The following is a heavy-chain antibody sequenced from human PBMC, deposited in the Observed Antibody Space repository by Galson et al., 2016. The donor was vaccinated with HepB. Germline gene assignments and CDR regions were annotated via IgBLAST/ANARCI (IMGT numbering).Heavy chain of an antibody. CDR3: TTASNGVFSHYYYGLDV. J-gene: IGHJ6*02. D-gene: IGHD2-8*01. CDR1: GFTFSNAW. Sequence: SLRLSCAASGFTFSNAWMIWVRQAPGKGLEWVGRIKSKTDGGTTDYAAPVKGRFIISRDDSKNTLYLQMNSLKTEDTAVYCCTTASNGVFSHYYYGLDVWGQGTTVTVSS. CDR2: IKSKTDGGTT. V-gene: IGHV3-15*01.